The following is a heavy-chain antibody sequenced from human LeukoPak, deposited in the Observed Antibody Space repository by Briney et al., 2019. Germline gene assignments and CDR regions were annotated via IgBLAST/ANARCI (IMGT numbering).Heavy chain of an antibody. J-gene: IGHJ4*02. CDR3: ARARITFGGVIVIDY. CDR2: IYYSGST. D-gene: IGHD3-16*02. V-gene: IGHV4-59*01. CDR1: GGSISSYY. Sequence: SETLSLTCTVSGGSISSYYWSWIRQPPGKGLEWIGYIYYSGSTNYNPSLKSRVTISVDTSKNQFSLELSSVTAADMAVYYCARARITFGGVIVIDYWGQGTLVTVSS.